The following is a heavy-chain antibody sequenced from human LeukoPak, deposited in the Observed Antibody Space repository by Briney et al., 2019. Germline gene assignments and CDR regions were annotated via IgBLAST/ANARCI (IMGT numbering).Heavy chain of an antibody. CDR1: GGSFSGYY. Sequence: PSGTPSLTCAVYGGSFSGYYWSWIRQPPGKGLEWIGEINHSGSTNYNPSLKSRVTISVDTSKNQFSLKPSSVTAADTAVYYCASLIYGSGRISDVFDIWGQGTMVTVSS. CDR3: ASLIYGSGRISDVFDI. D-gene: IGHD3-10*01. CDR2: INHSGST. V-gene: IGHV4-34*01. J-gene: IGHJ3*02.